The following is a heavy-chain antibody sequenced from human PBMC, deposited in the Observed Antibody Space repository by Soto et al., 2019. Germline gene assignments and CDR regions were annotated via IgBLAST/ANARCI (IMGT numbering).Heavy chain of an antibody. Sequence: KVSCKASGYTFTGFSLHWVRQAPGQRLEWMGRIDPSDSYTNYSPSFQGHVTISADKSISTAYLQWSSLKASDTAMYYCARLTLIGGNTDYWGQGTLVTVSS. J-gene: IGHJ4*02. CDR1: GYTFTGFS. CDR3: ARLTLIGGNTDY. V-gene: IGHV5-10-1*01. D-gene: IGHD3-22*01. CDR2: IDPSDSYT.